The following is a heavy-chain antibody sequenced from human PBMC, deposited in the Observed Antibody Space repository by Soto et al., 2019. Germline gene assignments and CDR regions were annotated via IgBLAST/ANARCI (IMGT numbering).Heavy chain of an antibody. V-gene: IGHV3-23*01. CDR1: EFTFSNYA. CDR3: AKNPGYYYDSTGSHFDY. J-gene: IGHJ4*02. CDR2: ISYGGGTT. Sequence: EVQLLESGGGLVQPGGSLRLSCAASEFTFSNYAMSWVRQAPGKGLEWVSAISYGGGTTYYADSVKGRFTISRDNSKNTLFLHINRLRAEDTAVYYCAKNPGYYYDSTGSHFDYWGQGTLVSVSS. D-gene: IGHD3-22*01.